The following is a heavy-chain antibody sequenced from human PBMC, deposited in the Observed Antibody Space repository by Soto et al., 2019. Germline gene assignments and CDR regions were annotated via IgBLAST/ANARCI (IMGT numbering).Heavy chain of an antibody. CDR2: IYPGDSDT. Sequence: GESLKISCKGSGYSFTSYLIGWVRQMPGKGLEWMGIIYPGDSDTRYSPSFQGQVTSSADKSISTAYLQWSSLKASDTAMYYCARRGRGPAANRYNWFDPWGQGTLVTVSS. V-gene: IGHV5-51*01. CDR3: ARRGRGPAANRYNWFDP. J-gene: IGHJ5*02. D-gene: IGHD2-2*01. CDR1: GYSFTSYL.